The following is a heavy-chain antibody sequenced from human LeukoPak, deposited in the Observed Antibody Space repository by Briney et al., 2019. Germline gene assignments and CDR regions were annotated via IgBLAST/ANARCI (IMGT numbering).Heavy chain of an antibody. CDR3: ARPGPYSSGWYQDFGY. D-gene: IGHD6-19*01. CDR2: INSDGSRT. Sequence: PGGSLRLSCAASGFTLSNYWIHWVRQAPGKGLVWVAYINSDGSRTSYADSVKGRFTISRDNAKNTVHLLMNSLRVEDTAVYYCARPGPYSSGWYQDFGYWGQGTLVTVSS. CDR1: GFTLSNYW. V-gene: IGHV3-74*01. J-gene: IGHJ4*02.